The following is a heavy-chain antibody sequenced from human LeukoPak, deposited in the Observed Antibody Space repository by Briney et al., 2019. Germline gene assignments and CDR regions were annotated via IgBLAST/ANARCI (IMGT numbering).Heavy chain of an antibody. CDR2: IYYNGFT. D-gene: IGHD1-14*01. Sequence: NPSETLSLTCTVSAGSISSTSYYWAWIRQPPGKGLECIGYIYYNGFTNYNPSLKSRVTISGDTSKNQFSLRLSSVTAADTAVYYCARVGREPRPNWFDPWGQGTLVIVSS. J-gene: IGHJ5*02. CDR3: ARVGREPRPNWFDP. V-gene: IGHV4-39*07. CDR1: AGSISSTSYY.